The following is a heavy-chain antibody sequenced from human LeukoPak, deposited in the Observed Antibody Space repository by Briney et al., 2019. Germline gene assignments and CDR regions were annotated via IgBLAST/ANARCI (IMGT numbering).Heavy chain of an antibody. CDR3: ARVAGAIPYYYYYMDV. Sequence: GGSLRLSCAASGFTFNKYWMHWVRQAPGKGLVWVSRINSDGTSTTYADSVKGRFTISRDNAKNTLYLQMNSLRAEDTAVYYCARVAGAIPYYYYYMDVWGKGTTVTISS. D-gene: IGHD1-26*01. CDR1: GFTFNKYW. V-gene: IGHV3-74*01. CDR2: INSDGTST. J-gene: IGHJ6*03.